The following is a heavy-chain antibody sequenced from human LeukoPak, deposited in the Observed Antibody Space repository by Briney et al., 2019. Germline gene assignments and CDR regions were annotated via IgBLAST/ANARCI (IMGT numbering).Heavy chain of an antibody. CDR3: ARLIPYSSGWSFGY. Sequence: SETLSLTCTVSGGSISSSSYYWGWIRQPPGKGLEWIGSIYYSGSTYYNPSLKSRVTISVDTSKNQFSLKLSSVTAADTAVYYCARLIPYSSGWSFGYWGQGTLVTVSS. CDR1: GGSISSSSYY. D-gene: IGHD6-19*01. V-gene: IGHV4-39*01. J-gene: IGHJ4*02. CDR2: IYYSGST.